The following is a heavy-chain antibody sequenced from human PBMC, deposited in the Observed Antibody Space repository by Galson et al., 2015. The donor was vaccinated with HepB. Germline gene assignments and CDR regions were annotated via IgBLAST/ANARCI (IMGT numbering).Heavy chain of an antibody. CDR3: ARSWTVTGNWFDP. J-gene: IGHJ5*02. CDR1: GHAFRTYG. CDR2: INAGNGKT. Sequence: SVKVSCKAPGHAFRTYGFHWVRQAPGQSLEWMGWINAGNGKTEYSQNFWGRVTITRDTSANIIYMEVSGLRSEDTAIYYCARSWTVTGNWFDPWGQGTLVTVSS. D-gene: IGHD6-19*01. V-gene: IGHV1-3*01.